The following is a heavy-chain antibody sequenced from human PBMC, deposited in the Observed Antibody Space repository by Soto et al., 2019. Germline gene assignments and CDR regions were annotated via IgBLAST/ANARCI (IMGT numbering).Heavy chain of an antibody. CDR2: IYNSGST. Sequence: SETLSLTCTVSGGSISSSSYYWGWIRQPPGKGLEWIGSIYNSGSTYYNPSLKSRVNISVGTSKNQLSMKLSSMTAADTAVYYCASPKIAFYNWFDPWGQGTLVTVSS. CDR3: ASPKIAFYNWFDP. D-gene: IGHD3-3*02. J-gene: IGHJ5*02. V-gene: IGHV4-39*01. CDR1: GGSISSSSYY.